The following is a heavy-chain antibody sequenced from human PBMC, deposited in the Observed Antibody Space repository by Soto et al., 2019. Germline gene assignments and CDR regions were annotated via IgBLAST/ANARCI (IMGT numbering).Heavy chain of an antibody. J-gene: IGHJ4*02. V-gene: IGHV1-69*01. CDR3: ARLGYCSGGSCSPPEDY. D-gene: IGHD2-15*01. CDR1: GGTFSSYA. Sequence: QVQLVQSGAEVKKPGSSVKVSCKASGGTFSSYAISWVRQAPGQGLEWMGGIIPIFGTANYAQKFRGRVTITADESTSTAYMELSSLRSEDTAVYYCARLGYCSGGSCSPPEDYWGQGTLVTVSS. CDR2: IIPIFGTA.